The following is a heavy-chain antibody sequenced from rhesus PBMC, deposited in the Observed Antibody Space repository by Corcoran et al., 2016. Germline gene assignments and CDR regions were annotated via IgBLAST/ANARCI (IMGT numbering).Heavy chain of an antibody. D-gene: IGHD6-25*01. V-gene: IGHV4-106*01. CDR1: GGSISDDYY. CDR2: IYGSGGGT. Sequence: QLQLQESGPGLVKPSETLSVTCAVSGGSISDDYYWSWIRQPPGKGLEWIGYIYGSGGGTNYNPSLKNRVTISIDTSKNQFSLKLSSVTAADTAVYYCAREGSGSFDYWGQGVLVTVSS. J-gene: IGHJ4*01. CDR3: AREGSGSFDY.